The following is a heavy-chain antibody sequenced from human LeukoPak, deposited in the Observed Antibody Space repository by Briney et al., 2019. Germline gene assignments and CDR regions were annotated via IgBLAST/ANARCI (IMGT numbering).Heavy chain of an antibody. Sequence: GGSLRLSCAASRFTFSNYGVNWVRQAPGKGLEWVSYINSRSSTIYYADSVKGRFTVSRDYAKNTLFLQMNNLRTEDTALYFCATARNFRFEYWGQGSLVIVSA. V-gene: IGHV3-48*04. CDR2: INSRSSTI. CDR1: RFTFSNYG. CDR3: ATARNFRFEY. D-gene: IGHD1-7*01. J-gene: IGHJ4*02.